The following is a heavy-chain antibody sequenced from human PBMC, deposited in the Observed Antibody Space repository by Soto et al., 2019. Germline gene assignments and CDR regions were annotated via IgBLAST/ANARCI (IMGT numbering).Heavy chain of an antibody. J-gene: IGHJ4*02. CDR1: GGTFSNYA. CDR2: IIPIFGTT. V-gene: IGHV1-69*13. CDR3: ARGLSVDRGTYLPVNRLSAY. Sequence: ASVKVSCKASGGTFSNYAITWVRQAPGQGLEWVGRIIPIFGTTNSAPRFQDRVTITADESVTTAYMELSSLRSEDTAVYYCARGLSVDRGTYLPVNRLSAYWGQGTPVTVSS. D-gene: IGHD1-26*01.